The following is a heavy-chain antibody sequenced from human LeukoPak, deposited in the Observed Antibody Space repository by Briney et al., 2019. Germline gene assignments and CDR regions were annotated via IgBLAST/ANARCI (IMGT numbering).Heavy chain of an antibody. V-gene: IGHV4-30-4*01. D-gene: IGHD3-3*01. CDR1: GGSISSGDYY. CDR3: ARHPRAFWSGYGGKWFDP. J-gene: IGHJ5*02. Sequence: SQTLSLTCTVSGGSISSGDYYWSWIRQPPGKGLEWIGYIYYSGSTYYNPSLKSRVTISVDTSKNQFSLKLSSVTAADTAVYYCARHPRAFWSGYGGKWFDPWGQGTLVTVSS. CDR2: IYYSGST.